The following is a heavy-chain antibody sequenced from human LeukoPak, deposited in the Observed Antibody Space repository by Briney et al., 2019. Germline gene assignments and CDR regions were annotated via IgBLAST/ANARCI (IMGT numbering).Heavy chain of an antibody. CDR3: ATTLRHNPP. V-gene: IGHV1-8*01. CDR1: GYSFTSYD. Sequence: GASVKVSCKASGYSFTSYDINWVRQATGQGLEWIGYMNPNTGNTGYAQKFQGRVTLTRDTSISTAYMELSSLTSEDTAVYYCATTLRHNPPWGQGTLVTVSS. D-gene: IGHD1-14*01. CDR2: MNPNTGNT. J-gene: IGHJ5*02.